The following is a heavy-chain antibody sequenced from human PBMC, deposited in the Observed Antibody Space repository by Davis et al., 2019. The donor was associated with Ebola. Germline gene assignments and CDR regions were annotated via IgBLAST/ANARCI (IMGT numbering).Heavy chain of an antibody. Sequence: PSETLSLTCAVYGGSFSGYYWSWIRQPPGKGLEWIGYIYYSGSTNYNPSLKSRVTISVDTSKNQFSLKLSSVTAADTAVYYCASGRLGVWGSYRSGRRGAFDIWGQGTMVTVSS. CDR2: IYYSGST. V-gene: IGHV4-59*01. CDR3: ASGRLGVWGSYRSGRRGAFDI. J-gene: IGHJ3*02. CDR1: GGSFSGYY. D-gene: IGHD3-16*02.